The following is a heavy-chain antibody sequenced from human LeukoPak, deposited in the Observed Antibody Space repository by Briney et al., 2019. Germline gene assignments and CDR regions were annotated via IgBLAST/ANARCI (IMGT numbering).Heavy chain of an antibody. D-gene: IGHD2-15*01. Sequence: GGSLRLSCAASGFTFSSYGMHWVRQAPDKGLEWVAVISYDGSNKYYADSVKGRFTISRDNSKNTLYLQMNSLRAEDTAVYYCAKDCSGGSCYGYWGQGTLVTVSS. V-gene: IGHV3-30*18. CDR1: GFTFSSYG. CDR3: AKDCSGGSCYGY. CDR2: ISYDGSNK. J-gene: IGHJ4*02.